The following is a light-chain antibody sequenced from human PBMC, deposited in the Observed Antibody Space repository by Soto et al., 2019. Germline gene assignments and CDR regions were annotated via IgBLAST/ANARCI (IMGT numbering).Light chain of an antibody. V-gene: IGKV1-5*03. Sequence: DIQMTHSPSTLSASVGDRVTITCRASQSISRWLAWYQQKPGKSPKLLIYKSSSLESGVPSRFSGSGSGTEGNLTIRSLQPDDFATYYCQQYNRPWTFGQGNKGEIK. CDR2: KSS. CDR3: QQYNRPWT. CDR1: QSISRW. J-gene: IGKJ1*01.